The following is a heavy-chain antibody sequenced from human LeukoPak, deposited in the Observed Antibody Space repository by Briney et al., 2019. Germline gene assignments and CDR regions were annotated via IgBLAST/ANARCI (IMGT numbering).Heavy chain of an antibody. CDR1: GFTFSSSA. D-gene: IGHD4-17*01. V-gene: IGHV3-48*02. CDR2: ISSSSSTI. Sequence: PGGSPRLSCAASGFTFSSSAMTWVRQAPGKGLEWVSYISSSSSTIYYADSVKGRFTISRDNAKNSLYLQMNSLRDEDAAVYYCARDLGVYGIHGDDTFDIWGQGTIVTASS. J-gene: IGHJ3*02. CDR3: ARDLGVYGIHGDDTFDI.